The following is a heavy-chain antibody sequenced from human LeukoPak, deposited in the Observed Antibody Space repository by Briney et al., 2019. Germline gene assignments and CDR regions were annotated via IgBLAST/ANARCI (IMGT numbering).Heavy chain of an antibody. Sequence: ASVSVSCKASGYTFTIYGISWVRQAPGQGLEWTGWISAYNGNTNHAQKLQGRVTMTTDTSTSTAYMELRSLRSDDTAVYYCARDHPYGSGSRYFDYWGQGTLVTVSS. J-gene: IGHJ4*02. CDR3: ARDHPYGSGSRYFDY. CDR1: GYTFTIYG. V-gene: IGHV1-18*01. CDR2: ISAYNGNT. D-gene: IGHD3-10*01.